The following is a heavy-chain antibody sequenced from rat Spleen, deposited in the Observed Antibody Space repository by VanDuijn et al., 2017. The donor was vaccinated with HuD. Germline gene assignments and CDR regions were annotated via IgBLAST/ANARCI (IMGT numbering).Heavy chain of an antibody. Sequence: EVQLVESGGDLVQPGRSLKLSCAASGFTFSNYGMAWVRQTPTKGLEWVASISTAGGGDTYYRDSVRGRFTFSRDNAKSTLYLQMDSLRSEDTATYYCARHRNYGGIPFDYWGQGVMVTVSS. J-gene: IGHJ2*01. V-gene: IGHV5S13*01. CDR2: ISTAGGGDT. CDR3: ARHRNYGGIPFDY. CDR1: GFTFSNYG. D-gene: IGHD1-11*01.